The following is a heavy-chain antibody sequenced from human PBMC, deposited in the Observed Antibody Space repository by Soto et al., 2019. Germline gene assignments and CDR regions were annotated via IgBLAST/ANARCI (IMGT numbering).Heavy chain of an antibody. CDR2: ISGSGGST. Sequence: EVQLLESGGGLVQPGGSLRLSCAASGFTFSSYAMSWVRQAPGKGLEWVSAISGSGGSTYYADSVKGWFTISRDNSKNTLYLQMNSLRAGDTAVYYCAKDGVGFRNWFDPWGQGTLVTVSS. CDR3: AKDGVGFRNWFDP. V-gene: IGHV3-23*01. J-gene: IGHJ5*02. CDR1: GFTFSSYA. D-gene: IGHD3-10*01.